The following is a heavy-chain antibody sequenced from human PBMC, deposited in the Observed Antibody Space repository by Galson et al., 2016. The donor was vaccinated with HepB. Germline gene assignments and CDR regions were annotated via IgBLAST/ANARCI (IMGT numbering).Heavy chain of an antibody. CDR2: IRSKAYGGTV. CDR3: ARVRRHITVDGVAPKSFDS. Sequence: SLRLSCAASGFTFTDYPMSWFRQPPGKGLEWVGFIRSKAYGGTVHYAASMKDRFTISRDDSKSIAYLQMISLKTEDTAVYYCARVRRHITVDGVAPKSFDSWGQGTLVTVSS. CDR1: GFTFTDYP. J-gene: IGHJ5*01. V-gene: IGHV3-49*03. D-gene: IGHD3-3*01.